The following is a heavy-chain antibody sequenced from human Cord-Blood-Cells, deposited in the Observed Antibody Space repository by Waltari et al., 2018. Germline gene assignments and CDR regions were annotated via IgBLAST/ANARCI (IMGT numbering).Heavy chain of an antibody. CDR1: GYSFTSYW. CDR3: ARKSSIAVAGTDFDY. CDR2: IYPGDSDT. D-gene: IGHD6-19*01. Sequence: EVQLVQSGAEVKKPGESLKISCKGSGYSFTSYWSGWVRQMPGKGLEWMGIIYPGDSDTRYSPSFQGQVTISADKSISTAYLQWSSLKASDTAMYYCARKSSIAVAGTDFDYWGQGTLVTVSS. J-gene: IGHJ4*02. V-gene: IGHV5-51*01.